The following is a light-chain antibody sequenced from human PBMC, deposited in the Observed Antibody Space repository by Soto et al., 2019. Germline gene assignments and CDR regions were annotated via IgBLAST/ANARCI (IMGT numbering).Light chain of an antibody. V-gene: IGLV4-60*02. CDR2: LEGSGSY. CDR3: ETWDSNTRV. CDR1: SGHSSHI. J-gene: IGLJ3*02. Sequence: QSVLTQSSSASASLGSSVKLTCTLSSGHSSHIIAWHQQQPGKAPRYLMKLEGSGSYNKGSGVPDRFSGSSSGADRYLTSSNLQFEDEADYYCETWDSNTRVFGGGTKLTVL.